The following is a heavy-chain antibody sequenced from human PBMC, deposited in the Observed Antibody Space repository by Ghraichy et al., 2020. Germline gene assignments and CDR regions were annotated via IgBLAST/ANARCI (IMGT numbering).Heavy chain of an antibody. CDR1: GFTFSNYY. CDR3: ARDDGLTVIRGVPRY. J-gene: IGHJ4*02. CDR2: ISGSGSYI. D-gene: IGHD3-10*01. V-gene: IGHV3-21*01. Sequence: LSLTCAASGFTFSNYYINWVRQAPGKALEWVASISGSGSYIFYADSVKGRFTISRDNAKNSLYLQMNSLRAEDTAVYYCARDDGLTVIRGVPRYWGQGTLVTVSS.